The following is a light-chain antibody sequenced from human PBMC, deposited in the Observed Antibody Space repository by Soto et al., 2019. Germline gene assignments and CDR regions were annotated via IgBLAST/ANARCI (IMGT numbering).Light chain of an antibody. CDR3: QQSYSIPWT. J-gene: IGKJ1*01. Sequence: DIQMTQSPSSLSASVGDKVTITCRTSQSITIYLNWYHHKPGIAPKLLIYGATTLQSGVPSRFRGSGSGTEFTLTISSLQPEDFGIYYCQQSYSIPWTFGQGTKVEIK. CDR2: GAT. CDR1: QSITIY. V-gene: IGKV1-39*01.